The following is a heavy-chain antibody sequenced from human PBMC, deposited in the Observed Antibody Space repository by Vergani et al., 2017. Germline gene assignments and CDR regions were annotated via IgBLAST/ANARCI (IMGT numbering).Heavy chain of an antibody. D-gene: IGHD1-26*01. J-gene: IGHJ4*02. V-gene: IGHV4-34*11. CDR2: IYYSGST. CDR3: AREGVSGSYDFDY. CDR1: GGSFSGYY. Sequence: QVQLQQWGAGLLKPSETLSLTCAVYGGSFSGYYWSWIRQPPGKGLEWIGYIYYSGSTNYNPSLKSRVTISVDTSKNQFSLKLRYVTAADTAVYYCAREGVSGSYDFDYWGQGTLVTVS.